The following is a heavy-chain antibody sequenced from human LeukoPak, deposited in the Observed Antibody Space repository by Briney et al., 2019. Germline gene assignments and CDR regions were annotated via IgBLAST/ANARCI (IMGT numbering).Heavy chain of an antibody. J-gene: IGHJ4*02. D-gene: IGHD6-13*01. CDR1: GFTFSRYA. CDR3: VSSSRNVDY. CDR2: ISGGGGRT. Sequence: GGSLRLSCAASGFTFSRYAMSWVRQAPGKGLEWVGGISGGGGRTYYAGSGKGRFTISTDNSTNTLYLQMNTLRAEDTAVYYCVSSSRNVDYWGQGTLVTVSS. V-gene: IGHV3-23*01.